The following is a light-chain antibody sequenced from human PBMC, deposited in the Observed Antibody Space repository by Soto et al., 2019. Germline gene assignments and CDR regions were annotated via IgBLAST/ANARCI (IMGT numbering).Light chain of an antibody. V-gene: IGKV1-5*03. Sequence: DIQMTQSPSTLSASVGDGVTIACRASRSISSWLAWYQQKPGKAPKVLMYKASSLESGVPSRFSGSGSGTEFTLTISSLQPDDFATYYCQQYNSYSRTFGQGTKVDI. CDR2: KAS. CDR1: RSISSW. CDR3: QQYNSYSRT. J-gene: IGKJ1*01.